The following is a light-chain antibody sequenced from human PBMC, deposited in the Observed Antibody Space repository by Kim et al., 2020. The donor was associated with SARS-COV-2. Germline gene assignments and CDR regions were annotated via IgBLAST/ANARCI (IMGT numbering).Light chain of an antibody. CDR3: QSYDSSLSGSV. CDR2: GNS. V-gene: IGLV1-40*01. CDR1: SSNIWAGYD. Sequence: VPVPCTGSSSNIWAGYDELWYQQLPGTAPKLLIYGNSNRPSGVPDRFSGSKSGTSASLAITGLQAEDEADYYCQSYDSSLSGSVFGGGTQLTVL. J-gene: IGLJ3*02.